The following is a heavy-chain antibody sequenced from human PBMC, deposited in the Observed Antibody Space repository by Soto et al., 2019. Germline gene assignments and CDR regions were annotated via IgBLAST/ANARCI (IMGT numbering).Heavy chain of an antibody. Sequence: SETLSLTCAVYGGSFSGYYWSWIRQPPGKGLEWIGEINHSGSTNYNPSLKSRVTISVDTSKNQFSLKLSSVTAADTAVYYCARVSRIAAADVTAFDYWGQGTLVTVSS. D-gene: IGHD6-13*01. CDR3: ARVSRIAAADVTAFDY. J-gene: IGHJ4*02. CDR1: GGSFSGYY. CDR2: INHSGST. V-gene: IGHV4-34*01.